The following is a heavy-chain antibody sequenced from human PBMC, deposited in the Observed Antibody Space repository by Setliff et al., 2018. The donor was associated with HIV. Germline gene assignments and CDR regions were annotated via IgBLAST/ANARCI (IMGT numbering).Heavy chain of an antibody. CDR2: INPKSGGT. Sequence: ASVKVSCKSSGFTFNGYYIHWVRQAPGQGLEWMGWINPKSGGTNYAYKFQGRVTLTRDTSISTTYMELSRLRSDDTAVYYCAREYDVLTGYYISAFDIWGQGTMVTVSS. CDR1: GFTFNGYY. CDR3: AREYDVLTGYYISAFDI. J-gene: IGHJ3*02. D-gene: IGHD3-9*01. V-gene: IGHV1-2*02.